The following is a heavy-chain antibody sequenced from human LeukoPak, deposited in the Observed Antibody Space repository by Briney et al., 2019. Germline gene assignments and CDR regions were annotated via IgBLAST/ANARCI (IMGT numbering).Heavy chain of an antibody. CDR1: GFTFSSYW. D-gene: IGHD4-23*01. V-gene: IGHV3-74*01. J-gene: IGHJ4*02. CDR3: ARDPDYGGDTLFDY. CDR2: INSDGSST. Sequence: GGSLRLSCAASGFTFSSYWMHWVRQAPGKGLVWVSRINSDGSSTSYADSVKGRFTISRDNAKNTLYLQMNSPRAEDTAVYYCARDPDYGGDTLFDYWGQGTLVTVSS.